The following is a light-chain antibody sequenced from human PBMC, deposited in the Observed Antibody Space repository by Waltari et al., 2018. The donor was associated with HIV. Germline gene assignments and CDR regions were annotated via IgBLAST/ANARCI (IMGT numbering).Light chain of an antibody. Sequence: DIVMTQSPDSLAVSLCERATIHCKSSRSLLYSSQNKNYLSWFQHKPGQPPRLLIYWASTRQSGVPDRFSGSGSGTDFTLTISSLQAEDVAVYYCQQYYTSPLTFGGGTKVEIK. CDR1: RSLLYSSQNKNY. CDR2: WAS. V-gene: IGKV4-1*01. J-gene: IGKJ4*01. CDR3: QQYYTSPLT.